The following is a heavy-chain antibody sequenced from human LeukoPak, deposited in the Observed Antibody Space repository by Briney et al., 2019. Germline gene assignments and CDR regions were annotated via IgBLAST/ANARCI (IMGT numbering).Heavy chain of an antibody. V-gene: IGHV4-31*03. CDR2: IYYSGST. Sequence: SQTLSLTCTVSGGSISSGGYYWSWIRQHPGKGLEWIGYIYYSGSTYYNPSLNSRVTISVDTSKNQFSLKLSSVTAADTAVYYCARILSPAAGTDNHYYGMDVWGQGTTVTVSS. CDR3: ARILSPAAGTDNHYYGMDV. CDR1: GGSISSGGYY. D-gene: IGHD6-13*01. J-gene: IGHJ6*02.